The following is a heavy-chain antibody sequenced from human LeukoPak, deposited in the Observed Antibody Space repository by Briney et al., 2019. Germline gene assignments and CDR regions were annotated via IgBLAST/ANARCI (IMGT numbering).Heavy chain of an antibody. CDR2: ISGSGGST. D-gene: IGHD3-9*01. CDR3: AKHPRVYDILTGYYDY. J-gene: IGHJ4*02. V-gene: IGHV3-23*01. CDR1: GFTVSSND. Sequence: GGSLRLSCAASGFTVSSNDMSWVRQAPGKGLEWVSAISGSGGSTYYADSVKGRFTISRDNSKNTLYLQMNSLRAEDTAVYYCAKHPRVYDILTGYYDYWGQGTLVTVSS.